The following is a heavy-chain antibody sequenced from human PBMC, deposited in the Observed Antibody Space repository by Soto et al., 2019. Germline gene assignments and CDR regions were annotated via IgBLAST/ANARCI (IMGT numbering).Heavy chain of an antibody. CDR1: GITFGSRA. V-gene: IGHV3-23*01. CDR3: ARGSKDCYPECRIFDF. Sequence: GGSLRLSCAASGITFGSRAMGWVRQAPGKGLVWVSTITGTGGATKSADSVRGRFTISRDNCKNSLYLQMRSLRAEESAVYYCARGSKDCYPECRIFDFWGRGTLVTVSS. CDR2: ITGTGGAT. J-gene: IGHJ4*02. D-gene: IGHD2-21*02.